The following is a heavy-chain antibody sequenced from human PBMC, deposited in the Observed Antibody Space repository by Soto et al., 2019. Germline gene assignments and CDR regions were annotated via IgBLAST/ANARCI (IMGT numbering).Heavy chain of an antibody. Sequence: EVQLLESGGGLVQPGGSLRLSCAASGITFRSYPMNWVRHAPGRGLEWVSYISPTSSTIYYAGSVRGRFTISRDNAKNSLYLQMDSLTDEDTAVYYCARGPGTGHLFDYWGQGTLVTVSS. V-gene: IGHV3-48*02. CDR2: ISPTSSTI. CDR1: GITFRSYP. D-gene: IGHD2-8*02. J-gene: IGHJ4*02. CDR3: ARGPGTGHLFDY.